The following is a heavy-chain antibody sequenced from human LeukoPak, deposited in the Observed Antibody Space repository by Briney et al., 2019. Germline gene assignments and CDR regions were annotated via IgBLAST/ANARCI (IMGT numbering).Heavy chain of an antibody. V-gene: IGHV4-61*02. CDR1: GDSISSGNYY. CDR3: ARESLGPPYYFDF. D-gene: IGHD1-26*01. CDR2: IYASGST. Sequence: SETLSLTCTVSGDSISSGNYYWSWIRQPAGKGLEWIGRIYASGSTNYNPSLKSRVTISKDTCKNQFSLKLNSVTAADTAVYYCARESLGPPYYFDFWGQGTLVTVSS. J-gene: IGHJ4*02.